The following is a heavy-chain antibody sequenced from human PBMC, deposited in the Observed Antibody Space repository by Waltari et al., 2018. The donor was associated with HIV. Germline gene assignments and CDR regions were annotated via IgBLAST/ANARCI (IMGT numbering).Heavy chain of an antibody. Sequence: QVQLQQWGAGLLKPSETLSLTCAVYGGSFSGYYWSWIRQPPGKGLEWIGEINHSGSTDYTPSLKSRVTISVDTSKNQFSLKLSSVTAADTAVYYCARGGVAVAGTGRYFDLWGRGTLVTVSS. D-gene: IGHD6-19*01. CDR3: ARGGVAVAGTGRYFDL. CDR1: GGSFSGYY. V-gene: IGHV4-34*01. CDR2: INHSGST. J-gene: IGHJ2*01.